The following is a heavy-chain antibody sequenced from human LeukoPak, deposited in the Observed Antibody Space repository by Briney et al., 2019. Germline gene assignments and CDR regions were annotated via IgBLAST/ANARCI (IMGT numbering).Heavy chain of an antibody. V-gene: IGHV3-23*01. J-gene: IGHJ4*02. CDR3: AKDRWKTVIRGPDY. D-gene: IGHD3-10*01. CDR1: GFTFSSYA. CDR2: ISGSGGST. Sequence: GGSLRLSCAASGFTFSSYAMSWDRQAPGKGLEWVSAISGSGGSTYYADSVKGRFTISRDNSKNTLYLQMNSLRAEDTAIYYCAKDRWKTVIRGPDYWGQGTLVTVSS.